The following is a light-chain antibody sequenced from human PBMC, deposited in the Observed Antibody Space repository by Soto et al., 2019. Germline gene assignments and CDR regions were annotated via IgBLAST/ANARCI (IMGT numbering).Light chain of an antibody. Sequence: QPVLTQSSSASASLGSSVKLTCTLSSGHSSYIIAWHQQQPGKAPRYLMKLEGSGSYNKGSGVPDRFSCSSSGADRYLTISNLQFEDEADYYCETWDFNTRVFGGGTKVTVL. V-gene: IGLV4-60*02. J-gene: IGLJ3*02. CDR1: SGHSSYI. CDR2: LEGSGSY. CDR3: ETWDFNTRV.